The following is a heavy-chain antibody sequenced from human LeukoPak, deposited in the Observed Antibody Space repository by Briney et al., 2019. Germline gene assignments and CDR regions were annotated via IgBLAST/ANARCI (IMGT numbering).Heavy chain of an antibody. CDR1: GGTFSSYA. J-gene: IGHJ4*02. CDR3: AREKQPGYYFDY. CDR2: IIPIFGTA. V-gene: IGHV1-69*13. D-gene: IGHD6-13*01. Sequence: ASVKVSCKASGGTFSSYAISWVRQAPGQGLEWMGGIIPIFGTANYAQKFQGRVAITADESTSTAYMELSSLRSEDTAVYYCAREKQPGYYFDYWGQGTLVTVSS.